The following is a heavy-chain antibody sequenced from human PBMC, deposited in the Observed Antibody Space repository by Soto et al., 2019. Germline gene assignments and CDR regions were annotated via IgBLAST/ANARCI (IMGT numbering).Heavy chain of an antibody. Sequence: ASVKVSCKASGGTFSSYAISWVRQAPGQGLEWMGGIIPIFGTANYAQKFQGRVTITADKSTSTAYMELSSLRSEDTAVYYCASNVDTAYHYWGQGTLVTVSS. D-gene: IGHD5-18*01. CDR1: GGTFSSYA. V-gene: IGHV1-69*06. CDR3: ASNVDTAYHY. J-gene: IGHJ4*02. CDR2: IIPIFGTA.